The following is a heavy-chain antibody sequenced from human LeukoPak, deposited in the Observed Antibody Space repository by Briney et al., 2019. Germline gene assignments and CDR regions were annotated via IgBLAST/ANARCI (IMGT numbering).Heavy chain of an antibody. Sequence: PSQTLSLTCTVSGGSISSGSYYWSWIRQPAGKVLEWIGRIYTSGSTNYNPSLKSRVTISVDTSKNQFSLKLSSVTAADTAVYYCARLTYYYGSGSYPEDYWGQGTLVTVSS. J-gene: IGHJ4*02. CDR3: ARLTYYYGSGSYPEDY. D-gene: IGHD3-10*01. CDR2: IYTSGST. CDR1: GGSISSGSYY. V-gene: IGHV4-61*02.